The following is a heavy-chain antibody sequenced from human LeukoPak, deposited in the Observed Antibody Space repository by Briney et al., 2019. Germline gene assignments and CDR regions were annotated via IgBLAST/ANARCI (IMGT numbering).Heavy chain of an antibody. CDR1: GFTFSSYW. CDR2: IKQDGSEK. J-gene: IGHJ4*02. V-gene: IGHV3-7*04. CDR3: ARALSGSYKGNYFDY. Sequence: PGGSLGLSCAASGFTFSSYWMSWVRQAPGKGLEWVANIKQDGSEKYYVDSVKGRFTISRDNAKNSLYLQMNSLRAEDTAVYYCARALSGSYKGNYFDYWGQGTLVTVSS. D-gene: IGHD1-26*01.